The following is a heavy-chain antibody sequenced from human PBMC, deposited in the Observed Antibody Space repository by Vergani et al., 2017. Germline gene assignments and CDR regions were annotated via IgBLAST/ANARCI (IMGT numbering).Heavy chain of an antibody. CDR1: GNRFTAYS. Sequence: QVQLVQSGAEVKRPGASVKVSCKASGNRFTAYSMHWVREAPGQGLEWMGRINLNNGDTQYAPKFQGRVTMTRDTSISTGYMELYSLRSDDTAVYYCATNDRARQPPGGYWGQGSLVTVSS. V-gene: IGHV1-2*06. CDR2: INLNNGDT. CDR3: ATNDRARQPPGGY. D-gene: IGHD1-14*01. J-gene: IGHJ4*02.